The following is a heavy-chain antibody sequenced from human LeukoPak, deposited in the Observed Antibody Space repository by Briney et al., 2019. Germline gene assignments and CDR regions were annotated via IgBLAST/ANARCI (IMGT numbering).Heavy chain of an antibody. D-gene: IGHD3-10*01. CDR1: GESLGGYY. V-gene: IGHV4-34*01. CDR2: ISHTGIP. J-gene: IGHJ2*01. CDR3: ARANMVRGGFFDL. Sequence: SETLSLTCGVFGESLGGYYWTGTRQPPGKGLEWIGEISHTGIPYYNAYLKSRVTITVDTSKKQFSLRLTSVTAADAAVYPCARANMVRGGFFDLWGRGTLVTVSS.